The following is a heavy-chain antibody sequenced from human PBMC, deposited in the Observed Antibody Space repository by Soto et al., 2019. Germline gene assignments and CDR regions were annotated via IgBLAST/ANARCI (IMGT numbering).Heavy chain of an antibody. CDR3: ARDSLAAADHYYYYGMDV. V-gene: IGHV3-21*01. CDR2: ISSSSSYI. Sequence: PGGSLRLSCAASGFTFSSYSMNWVRQAPGKGLEWVSSISSSSSYIYYADSEKGRFTISRDNAKNSLYLQMNSLRAEDTAVFYCARDSLAAADHYYYYGMDVWGQGTTVTVSS. J-gene: IGHJ6*02. D-gene: IGHD6-13*01. CDR1: GFTFSSYS.